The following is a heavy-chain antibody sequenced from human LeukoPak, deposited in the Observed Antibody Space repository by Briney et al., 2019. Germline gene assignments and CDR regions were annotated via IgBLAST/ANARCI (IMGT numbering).Heavy chain of an antibody. J-gene: IGHJ4*02. D-gene: IGHD5-24*01. CDR3: ARTRADGYNDY. V-gene: IGHV4-59*08. CDR1: GGSISNYY. CDR2: IYYTGST. Sequence: SSETLSLTCTVSGGSISNYYWGWMRQPPGEGLEWIGYIYYTGSTNYNPSLKSRVTISVDMSKMQFSLNLNSVTAADTAIYYCARTRADGYNDYWGQGTLVTVSS.